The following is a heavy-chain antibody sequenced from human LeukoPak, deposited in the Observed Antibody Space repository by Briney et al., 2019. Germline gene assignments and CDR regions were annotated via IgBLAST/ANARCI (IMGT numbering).Heavy chain of an antibody. CDR1: GYTFTGYY. J-gene: IGHJ5*02. V-gene: IGHV1-2*06. Sequence: ASVKVSCKASGYTFTGYYMHWVRQAPGQGLEWMVRINPNSGGTNYAQKFQGRVTMTRDTSISTAYMELSRLRSDDTAVYYCARVSTMVRGVMTFDPWGQGTLVTVSS. CDR2: INPNSGGT. CDR3: ARVSTMVRGVMTFDP. D-gene: IGHD3-10*01.